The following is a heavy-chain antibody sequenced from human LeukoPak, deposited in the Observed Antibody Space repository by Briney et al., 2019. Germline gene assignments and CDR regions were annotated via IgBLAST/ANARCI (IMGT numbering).Heavy chain of an antibody. D-gene: IGHD5-18*01. CDR2: IYTSGST. Sequence: SETLSLTCTVSGGSISSGSYYWSWIRQPAGKGLEWIGRIYTSGSTNYNPSLKSRVTISIDTSKNQFSLKLSSVTAADTAVYYCARGGRLGYSYGYGYWGQGTLVTVSS. CDR1: GGSISSGSYY. CDR3: ARGGRLGYSYGYGY. V-gene: IGHV4-61*02. J-gene: IGHJ4*02.